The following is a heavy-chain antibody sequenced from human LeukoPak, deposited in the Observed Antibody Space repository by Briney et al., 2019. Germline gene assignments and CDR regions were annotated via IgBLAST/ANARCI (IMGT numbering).Heavy chain of an antibody. CDR2: ISGSGGST. CDR1: GFTFSSYA. Sequence: GGSLRLSCAASGFTFSSYAMSWVRQAPGKGLEWVSAISGSGGSTYYADSVKGRFTISRDNSKNTLYLQMNSLRAEDTAVYYCAKDDYGDYAEGPFDYWGQGTLVTVSS. V-gene: IGHV3-23*01. CDR3: AKDDYGDYAEGPFDY. D-gene: IGHD4-17*01. J-gene: IGHJ4*02.